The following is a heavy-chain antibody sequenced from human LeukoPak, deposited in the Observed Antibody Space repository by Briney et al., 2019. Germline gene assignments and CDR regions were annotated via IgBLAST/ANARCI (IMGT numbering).Heavy chain of an antibody. CDR1: GYTLTELS. CDR2: FDPEDGET. J-gene: IGHJ4*02. CDR3: ATVPKGEGATEGY. D-gene: IGHD1-26*01. Sequence: ASVKVSCKVSGYTLTELSMHWVRQAPGKGLEWMGGFDPEDGETIYAQKFQGRVTMTEGTSTDTAYMELSSLRSEDTAVYYCATVPKGEGATEGYWGQGTLVTVSS. V-gene: IGHV1-24*01.